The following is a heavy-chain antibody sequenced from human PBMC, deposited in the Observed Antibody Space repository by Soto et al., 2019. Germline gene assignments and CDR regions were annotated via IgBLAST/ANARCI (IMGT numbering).Heavy chain of an antibody. J-gene: IGHJ6*02. V-gene: IGHV1-2*04. CDR2: INPNSGGT. CDR1: GSTFTGYY. CDR3: ARGPPDIVVVPAAIRIYGMDV. Sequence: ASVTVSCQASGSTFTGYYMHWVRQAPGQGLEWMGWINPNSGGTNYAQKFQGWVTMTRDTSISTAYMELSRLRSDDTAVYYCARGPPDIVVVPAAIRIYGMDVWGQGTTVTVSS. D-gene: IGHD2-2*01.